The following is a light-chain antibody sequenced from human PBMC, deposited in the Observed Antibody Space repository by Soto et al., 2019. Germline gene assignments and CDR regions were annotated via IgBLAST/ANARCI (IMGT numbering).Light chain of an antibody. CDR2: DVS. CDR1: SSDVGGYNY. Sequence: QSVLTQPASVSGSPGQSITISCTGTSSDVGGYNYVSWYQQHPGKATKLMIYDVSNRTSGVSNRFSGSKSGNTAFLSSSGLQAEDEAGYYCSSYTSSSTLVVFGGGTKVTVL. CDR3: SSYTSSSTLVV. V-gene: IGLV2-14*01. J-gene: IGLJ2*01.